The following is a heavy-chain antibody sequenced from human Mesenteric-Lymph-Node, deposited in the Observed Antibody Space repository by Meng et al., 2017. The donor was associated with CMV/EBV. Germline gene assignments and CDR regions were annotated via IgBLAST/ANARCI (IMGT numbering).Heavy chain of an antibody. CDR2: ISSTGSNM. D-gene: IGHD4-23*01. V-gene: IGHV3-11*04. Sequence: GGSLRLSCAASGFTFSDYYMSWIRQAPGKGLEWVSYISSTGSNMYYADSVKGRFTISRDNAKNSLYLQMDSLRAEDTAVYYCARGGNKAYFDLWGRGTLVTVSS. CDR1: GFTFSDYY. J-gene: IGHJ2*01. CDR3: ARGGNKAYFDL.